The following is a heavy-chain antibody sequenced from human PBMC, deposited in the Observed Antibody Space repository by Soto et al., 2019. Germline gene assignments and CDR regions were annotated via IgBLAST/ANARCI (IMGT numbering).Heavy chain of an antibody. CDR3: ARSIEVVTRLAY. J-gene: IGHJ4*02. Sequence: ASVKVSCKASGYTFTGYYMHWVRQAPGQGLEWMGWINPNSGGTNYAQKFQGRVTITADKSTSTAYMELSSLRSEDTAVYYCARSIEVVTRLAYWGEGTLVTASS. CDR2: INPNSGGT. CDR1: GYTFTGYY. V-gene: IGHV1-2*02. D-gene: IGHD3-22*01.